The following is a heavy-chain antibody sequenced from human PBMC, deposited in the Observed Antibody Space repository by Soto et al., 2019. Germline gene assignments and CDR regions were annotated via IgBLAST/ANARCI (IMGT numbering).Heavy chain of an antibody. CDR1: GGSISSYY. CDR2: IYYSGST. D-gene: IGHD6-6*01. V-gene: IGHV4-59*08. J-gene: IGHJ4*02. Sequence: PSKTLSLTCTVSGGSISSYYWSWIRQPPGKGLEWIGYIYYSGSTNYTPSLKSRVTISVDTSKNQFSLKLSSVTAADTAVYYCAGYSSSGYDYWGQGTLVTVSS. CDR3: AGYSSSGYDY.